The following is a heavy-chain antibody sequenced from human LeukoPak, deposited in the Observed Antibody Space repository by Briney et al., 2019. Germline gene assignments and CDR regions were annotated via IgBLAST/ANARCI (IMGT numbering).Heavy chain of an antibody. J-gene: IGHJ4*02. V-gene: IGHV3-30*18. Sequence: GRSLRLSCAASGFTFSSYGMHWVRQAPGKGLEWVAVISYDGSNKYYADSVKGRFTISRDNSKNTLYLQMNSLRAEDAAVYYCAKDFSRALISGWRFDYWGQGTLVTVSS. CDR3: AKDFSRALISGWRFDY. CDR1: GFTFSSYG. D-gene: IGHD6-19*01. CDR2: ISYDGSNK.